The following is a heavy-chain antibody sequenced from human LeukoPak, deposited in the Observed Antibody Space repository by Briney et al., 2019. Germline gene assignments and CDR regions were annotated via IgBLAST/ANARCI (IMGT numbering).Heavy chain of an antibody. CDR2: ITGGGSET. CDR1: GSIFRNYA. V-gene: IGHV3-23*01. D-gene: IGHD6-13*01. Sequence: PGGSLRLSCAASGSIFRNYALMWVRQAPGKGLEWVSSITGGGSETFYADSVKGRFSLSRDNSKSMLYLQMYGLGAEDTAMYYCAKGAAAGLVDWFDPWGQGTLVIVSS. J-gene: IGHJ5*02. CDR3: AKGAAAGLVDWFDP.